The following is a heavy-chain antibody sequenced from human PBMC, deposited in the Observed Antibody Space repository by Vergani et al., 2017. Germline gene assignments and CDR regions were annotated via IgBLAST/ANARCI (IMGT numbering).Heavy chain of an antibody. CDR3: AAARSGVRGVLYYGMDV. V-gene: IGHV1-58*02. Sequence: QMQLVQSGPEVKKPGTSVKVSCKASGFTFTSSAMQWVRQARGQRLEWIGWIVVGSGNPNYAQKFQERVTITRDMSTSTAYMELSSLRSEDTAVYYWAAARSGVRGVLYYGMDVWGQGTTVTVSS. D-gene: IGHD3-10*02. J-gene: IGHJ6*02. CDR2: IVVGSGNP. CDR1: GFTFTSSA.